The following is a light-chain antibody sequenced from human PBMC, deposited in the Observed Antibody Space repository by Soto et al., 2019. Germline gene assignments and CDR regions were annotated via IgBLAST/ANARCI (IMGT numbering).Light chain of an antibody. J-gene: IGKJ4*01. CDR3: QQYNHYPLT. CDR1: QSISRY. V-gene: IGKV1-5*03. CDR2: QAS. Sequence: DIQMTQSPSTLSASVGDRVTITCRVSQSISRYLAWYQQKPGKGPKFLIYQASSLESGVPSRFSGSGSGTEFTLTISSLQPDDFATYYCQQYNHYPLTFGGGTKVEI.